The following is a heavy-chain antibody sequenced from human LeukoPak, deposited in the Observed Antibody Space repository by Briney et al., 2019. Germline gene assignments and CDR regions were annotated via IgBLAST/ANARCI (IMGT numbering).Heavy chain of an antibody. V-gene: IGHV3-23*01. CDR1: GFTFSSYA. CDR2: ISGSGDST. CDR3: ARYEATGHAFDI. D-gene: IGHD1-1*01. J-gene: IGHJ3*02. Sequence: GSLRLSCAASGFTFSSYAMSWVRQAPGKGLEWVSAISGSGDSTNYADSVKGRFTISRDNSKNTLYLQMNSLRAEDTAVYYCARYEATGHAFDIWGQGTMVTVSS.